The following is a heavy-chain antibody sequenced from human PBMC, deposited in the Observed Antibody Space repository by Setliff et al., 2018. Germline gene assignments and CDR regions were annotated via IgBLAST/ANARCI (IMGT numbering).Heavy chain of an antibody. D-gene: IGHD3-22*01. CDR3: ARDTSSDWAAWFDP. V-gene: IGHV4-4*07. CDR2: VFVDGST. CDR1: GDSISTYY. Sequence: PSETLSLTCTASGDSISTYYWSWIRRPAGKGLEWIGRVFVDGSTNYNPSLKSRVTMSVDTSKNQFSLKLTSVTAADTAIYYCARDTSSDWAAWFDPWSQGILVTVSS. J-gene: IGHJ5*02.